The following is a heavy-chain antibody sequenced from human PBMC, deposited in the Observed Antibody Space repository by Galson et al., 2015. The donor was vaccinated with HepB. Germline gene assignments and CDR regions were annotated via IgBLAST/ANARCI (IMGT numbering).Heavy chain of an antibody. D-gene: IGHD4-17*01. CDR1: GFTFSSYG. CDR2: ISYDGSNK. V-gene: IGHV3-30*18. J-gene: IGHJ6*03. CDR3: AKDGAGYYGDYGYLTIYYYYYYMDV. Sequence: SLRLSCAASGFTFSSYGMHWVRQAPGKGLEWVAVISYDGSNKYYADSVKGRFTISRDNSKNTLYLQMNSLRAEDTAVYYCAKDGAGYYGDYGYLTIYYYYYYMDVWGKGTTVTVSS.